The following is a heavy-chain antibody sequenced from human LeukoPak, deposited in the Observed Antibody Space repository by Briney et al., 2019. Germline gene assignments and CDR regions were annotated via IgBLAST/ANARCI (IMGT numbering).Heavy chain of an antibody. CDR3: ARDSGYSYGVDY. CDR2: IIPIFGTA. D-gene: IGHD5-18*01. Sequence: SVKVSCKASGGTFSSYAISWVRQAPGQGLEWMGGIIPIFGTANYAQKFQGRVTITADESTSTAYMELSSLRSEDTAVYCCARDSGYSYGVDYWGQGTLVTVSS. V-gene: IGHV1-69*13. CDR1: GGTFSSYA. J-gene: IGHJ4*02.